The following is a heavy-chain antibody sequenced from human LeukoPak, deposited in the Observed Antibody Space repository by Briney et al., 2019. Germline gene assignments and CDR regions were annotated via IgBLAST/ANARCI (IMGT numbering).Heavy chain of an antibody. J-gene: IGHJ6*03. CDR2: INPNSGGT. CDR3: ARDQYYGSGSFFMNYYYYYMDV. D-gene: IGHD3-10*01. V-gene: IGHV1-2*02. CDR1: GYTFTGCY. Sequence: ASVKVSCKASGYTFTGCYMHWVRQAPGQGLEWMGWINPNSGGTNYAQKFQGRVTMTRDTSISTAYMELRSLRSDDTAVYYCARDQYYGSGSFFMNYYYYYMDVWGKGTTVTVSS.